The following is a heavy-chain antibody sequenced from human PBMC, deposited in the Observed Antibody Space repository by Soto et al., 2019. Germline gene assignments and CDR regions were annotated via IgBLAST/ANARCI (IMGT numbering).Heavy chain of an antibody. J-gene: IGHJ6*02. V-gene: IGHV3-74*01. CDR3: TRVGGSVSGMDV. CDR2: IDNAGSSV. D-gene: IGHD1-26*01. CDR1: GFTFSSYW. Sequence: EVQLVESGGGLVQPGGSLRLSCAASGFTFSSYWMHWVRQAPGKGLVWVSRIDNAGSSVRYADSVKGRFTISRDNAKNTLEVEMSSLGGEDTAVYYCTRVGGSVSGMDVWGQGTTVTVSS.